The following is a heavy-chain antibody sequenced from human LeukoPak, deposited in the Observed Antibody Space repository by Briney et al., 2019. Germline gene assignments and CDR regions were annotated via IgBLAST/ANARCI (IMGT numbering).Heavy chain of an antibody. J-gene: IGHJ2*01. CDR2: ISSSGST. Sequence: GGSLRLSCTASGFAFSNYVMSWVRQVPGGGLEWVSSISSSGSTYYADSIMGRFTISRDNSKNTLYLQMNGLRAEDTAVYHCANSRRTYWYFDLWGRGTLLAVSS. V-gene: IGHV3-23*01. CDR3: ANSRRTYWYFDL. CDR1: GFAFSNYV.